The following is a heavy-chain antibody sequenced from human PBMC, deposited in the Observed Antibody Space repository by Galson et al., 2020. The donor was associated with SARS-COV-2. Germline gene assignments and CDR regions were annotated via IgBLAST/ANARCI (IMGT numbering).Heavy chain of an antibody. Sequence: SGPTLVKPTQTLTLTCTFSGFSLSTSGVGVGWIRQPPGKALEWLALIYWDDDKRYSPSLKSRLTITKDTSKNQVVLTMTNMDPVDTATYYCARQVATMSGPSLGYWGQGTLVTVSS. J-gene: IGHJ4*02. V-gene: IGHV2-5*02. D-gene: IGHD5-12*01. CDR1: GFSLSTSGVG. CDR2: IYWDDDK. CDR3: ARQVATMSGPSLGY.